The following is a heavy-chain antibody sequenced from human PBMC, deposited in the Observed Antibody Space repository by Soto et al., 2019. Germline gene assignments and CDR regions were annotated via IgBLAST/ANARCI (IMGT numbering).Heavy chain of an antibody. J-gene: IGHJ6*02. CDR1: GYTFTSYG. V-gene: IGHV1-18*01. D-gene: IGHD6-13*01. CDR2: ISAYNGNT. Sequence: QVQLVQSGAEVKKPGASVKVSCKASGYTFTSYGISWVRQAPGQGLEWMGWISAYNGNTNHAQKLQASVTITTDTSTTTAYMELRSLRSDDTAVYYCARDQGSSSWEGYYGMDVWGQGTTVTVSS. CDR3: ARDQGSSSWEGYYGMDV.